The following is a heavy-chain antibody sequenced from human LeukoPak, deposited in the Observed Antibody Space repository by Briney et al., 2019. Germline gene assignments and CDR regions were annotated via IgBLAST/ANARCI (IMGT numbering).Heavy chain of an antibody. CDR2: ISAYNGNT. V-gene: IGHV1-18*01. CDR3: ARDRGRLGTSYCSGGSCYPHDAFDI. J-gene: IGHJ3*02. Sequence: GSSVKVSCKASGYTFTSYGISWVRQAPGQGLEWMGWISAYNGNTNYAQKLQGRVTMTTDTSTSTAYMELRSLRSDDTAVYYCARDRGRLGTSYCSGGSCYPHDAFDIWGQGTMVTVSS. CDR1: GYTFTSYG. D-gene: IGHD2-15*01.